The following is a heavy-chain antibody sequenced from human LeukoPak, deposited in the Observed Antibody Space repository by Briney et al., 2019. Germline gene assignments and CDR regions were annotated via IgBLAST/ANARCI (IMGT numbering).Heavy chain of an antibody. J-gene: IGHJ4*02. Sequence: GGSLRLSCAASGFTFSSYAMSWVRQAPGEGLEWVSAISGSGGSTYYADSVKGRFTISRDNSKNTLYLQMNSLRAEDTAVYYCAKDLGSYSSSWYAGDYWGQGTLVTVSS. CDR3: AKDLGSYSSSWYAGDY. CDR2: ISGSGGST. CDR1: GFTFSSYA. D-gene: IGHD6-13*01. V-gene: IGHV3-23*01.